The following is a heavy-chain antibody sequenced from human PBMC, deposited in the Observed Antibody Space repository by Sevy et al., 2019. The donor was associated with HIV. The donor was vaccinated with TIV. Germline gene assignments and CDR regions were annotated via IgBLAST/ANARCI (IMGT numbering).Heavy chain of an antibody. V-gene: IGHV4-39*01. Sequence: SETLSLTCTVSGGSISSKNYYWCWLRQPPGKGLEWIGSVYYSGSTYYNPSLKSRVTISVETSKNQFSLTLSSVTAADTAVYYCARSPPWGNTWLYYLDNWGQGTLVTVSS. CDR3: ARSPPWGNTWLYYLDN. CDR2: VYYSGST. CDR1: GGSISSKNYY. J-gene: IGHJ4*02. D-gene: IGHD6-13*01.